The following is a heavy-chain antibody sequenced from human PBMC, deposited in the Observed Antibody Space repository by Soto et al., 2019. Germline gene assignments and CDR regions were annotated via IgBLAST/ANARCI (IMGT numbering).Heavy chain of an antibody. CDR1: GFIFSNYV. Sequence: GGSLRLSCAASGFIFSNYVMHWVRQAPGKGLEWVAVISYDGNSKHYADSVKGRFTISRDNSKSTLYVQMNSLRAEDTAVYYCARSYCGDDCALDHWGQGTLVTVSS. J-gene: IGHJ4*02. CDR3: ARSYCGDDCALDH. V-gene: IGHV3-30-3*01. CDR2: ISYDGNSK. D-gene: IGHD2-21*02.